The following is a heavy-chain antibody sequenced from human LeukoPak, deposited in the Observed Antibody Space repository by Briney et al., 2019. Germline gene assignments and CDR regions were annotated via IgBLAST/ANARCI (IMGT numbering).Heavy chain of an antibody. CDR2: IYYSGST. J-gene: IGHJ3*02. CDR3: ARSDCSSTSCYAFDI. V-gene: IGHV4-39*01. CDR1: GGSFSSSSYS. D-gene: IGHD2-2*01. Sequence: KPSETLSLTCTVSGGSFSSSSYSWGWIRQPPGKGLEWIGSIYYSGSTYYNPSPKSRVTISVDTSKNQFSLKLSSVTAADTAVYYCARSDCSSTSCYAFDIWGQGTMVTDSS.